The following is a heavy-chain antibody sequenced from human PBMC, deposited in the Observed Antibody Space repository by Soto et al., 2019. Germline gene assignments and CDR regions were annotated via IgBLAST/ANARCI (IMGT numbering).Heavy chain of an antibody. D-gene: IGHD6-6*01. CDR2: ISAYNGNT. J-gene: IGHJ4*02. V-gene: IGHV1-18*01. Sequence: ASVKVSCKASGYTFTSYGISWVRQAPGQGLEWMGWISAYNGNTNYAQKLQGRVTMTTDTSTSTAYMELRSLRSDDTAVYYCAREYSSSSKGDFDYWGQGTLVPVSS. CDR1: GYTFTSYG. CDR3: AREYSSSSKGDFDY.